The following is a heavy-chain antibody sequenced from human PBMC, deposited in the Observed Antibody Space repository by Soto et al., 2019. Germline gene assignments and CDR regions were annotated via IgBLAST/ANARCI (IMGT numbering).Heavy chain of an antibody. D-gene: IGHD1-1*01. CDR1: GFTFSSYS. J-gene: IGHJ5*01. CDR2: ISSSSSYV. Sequence: EVQLVESGGGLVKPGGSLRLSCAASGFTFSSYSMNWVRQAPGKGLEWVSSISSSSSYVYYADSVKGRFTISRDNAKNSLYLQMNSLTAEDTAVYYCARDRHETTALVPYNWFESWGQGTLVTVSS. CDR3: ARDRHETTALVPYNWFES. V-gene: IGHV3-21*01.